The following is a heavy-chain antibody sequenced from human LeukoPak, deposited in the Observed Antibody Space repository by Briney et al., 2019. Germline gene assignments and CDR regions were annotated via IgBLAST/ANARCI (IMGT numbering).Heavy chain of an antibody. V-gene: IGHV3-21*01. D-gene: IGHD3-22*01. CDR1: GFTFSSYA. Sequence: GGSLRLSCAASGFTFSSYAMNWVRQAPGKGLEWVSSITSSSGYIFHADSLKGRFTISRDNAKNSLFLQMNSLRAEDTAVYYCARVGDYYDSPGYYSFDYWGQGTLVSVSS. CDR2: ITSSSGYI. CDR3: ARVGDYYDSPGYYSFDY. J-gene: IGHJ4*02.